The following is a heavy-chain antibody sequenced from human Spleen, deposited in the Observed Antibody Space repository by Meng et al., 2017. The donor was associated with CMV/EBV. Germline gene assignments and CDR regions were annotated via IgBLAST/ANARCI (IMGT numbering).Heavy chain of an antibody. Sequence: GLSWPALGFPLGASSMGWTRRAPGKGLGWVSYISSSGSTIYYAALGKGRFIIPRENAKNSLYLKMNSLRAEETAGYYCARAAGWFDPWGKGPWSPSPQ. CDR2: ISSSGSTI. CDR3: ARAAGWFDP. CDR1: GFPLGASS. J-gene: IGHJ5*02. V-gene: IGHV3-11*04.